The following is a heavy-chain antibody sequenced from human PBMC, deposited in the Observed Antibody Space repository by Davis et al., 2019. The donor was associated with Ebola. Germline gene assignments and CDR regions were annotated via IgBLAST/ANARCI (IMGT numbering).Heavy chain of an antibody. Sequence: GESLKISREVSGFSFSSFWMHWVRQVPGKGLVWVSRINEDGTTTTYADSVEGRFTISRDNAKNTLFLQMNSLRVEDTAVYYCITDLSGKSDYWGQGTLVTVSS. CDR1: GFSFSSFW. CDR3: ITDLSGKSDY. D-gene: IGHD6-19*01. J-gene: IGHJ4*02. V-gene: IGHV3-74*01. CDR2: INEDGTTT.